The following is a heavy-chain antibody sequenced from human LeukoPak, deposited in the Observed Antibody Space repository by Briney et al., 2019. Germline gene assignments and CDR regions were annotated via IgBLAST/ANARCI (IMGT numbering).Heavy chain of an antibody. CDR1: GFTFSSYS. CDR2: ISSSSSTI. CDR3: ASPPPMDIVGAPGNWFDP. J-gene: IGHJ5*02. V-gene: IGHV3-48*04. Sequence: PGGSLRLSCAASGFTFSSYSMNWVRQAPGKGLEWVSYISSSSSTIYYADSVKGRFTISRDNAKNSLYLQMNSLRAEDTAVYYCASPPPMDIVGAPGNWFDPWGQGTLVTVSS. D-gene: IGHD1-26*01.